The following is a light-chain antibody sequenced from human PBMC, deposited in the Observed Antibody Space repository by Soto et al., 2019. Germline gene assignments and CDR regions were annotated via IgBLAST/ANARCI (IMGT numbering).Light chain of an antibody. CDR3: QHYGSSPRT. J-gene: IGKJ1*01. CDR2: RAS. V-gene: IGKV3-20*01. CDR1: RSVSSNY. Sequence: ETVLTQSPGTLSLSPGETATLSCRASRSVSSNYLAWYQQRPGQAPRLLINRASNRATGIPDRFTGSGSGTDFTLTINRLEPADFAVYYCQHYGSSPRTFGQGTKVDIK.